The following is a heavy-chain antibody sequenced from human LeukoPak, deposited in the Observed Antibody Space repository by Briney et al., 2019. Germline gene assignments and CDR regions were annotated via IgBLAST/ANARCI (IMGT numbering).Heavy chain of an antibody. J-gene: IGHJ5*02. CDR2: ISGSGGST. Sequence: GSSLRLSCAASGFSFSTFVMHWVRQAPGKGLEWVSAISGSGGSTYYADSVKGRFTISRDNSKNTLYLQMNSLRAEDAAVYYCAKVSDYAGWFDPWGQGTLVTVSS. CDR3: AKVSDYAGWFDP. CDR1: GFSFSTFV. D-gene: IGHD4-17*01. V-gene: IGHV3-23*01.